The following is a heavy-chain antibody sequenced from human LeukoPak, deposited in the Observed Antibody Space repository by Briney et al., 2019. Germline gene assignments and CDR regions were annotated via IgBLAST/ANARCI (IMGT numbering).Heavy chain of an antibody. J-gene: IGHJ4*02. CDR3: ARRSFRDSSGYQY. V-gene: IGHV4-39*01. CDR2: IYYSGST. Sequence: SETLSLTCTVSGGSISSSSYYWGWIRQPPGKGLEWIGSIYYSGSTYYNPSLESRVTISVDTSKNQFSLKLSSVTAADTAAYYCARRSFRDSSGYQYWGQGTLVTVSS. D-gene: IGHD3-22*01. CDR1: GGSISSSSYY.